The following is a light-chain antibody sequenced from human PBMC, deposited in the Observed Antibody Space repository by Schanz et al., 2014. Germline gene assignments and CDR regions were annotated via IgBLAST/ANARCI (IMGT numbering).Light chain of an antibody. CDR2: DVS. Sequence: QSALTQPASVSGSPGQSITISCTGTSSDVGGYNFVSWYQQHPGKAPKVIIYDVSNRPSGVSNRFSGSKSDVTASLTISGLQAEDEADYYCSSYTATSPLLFGGGTKLTVL. CDR3: SSYTATSPLL. J-gene: IGLJ2*01. CDR1: SSDVGGYNF. V-gene: IGLV2-14*03.